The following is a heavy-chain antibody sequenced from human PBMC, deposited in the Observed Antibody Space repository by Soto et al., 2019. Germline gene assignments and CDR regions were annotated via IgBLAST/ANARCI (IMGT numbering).Heavy chain of an antibody. CDR1: GFTFSSYS. V-gene: IGHV3-21*01. CDR3: ARDKVVVAYDAFDI. D-gene: IGHD2-15*01. CDR2: ISSSSSSYI. Sequence: GGSLRLSCAASGFTFSSYSMNWVRQAPGKGLEWVSSISSSSSSYIYYADSVKGRFTISRDNAKNSLYLQMNSLRAEDTAVYYCARDKVVVAYDAFDIWGQGTMVTVSS. J-gene: IGHJ3*02.